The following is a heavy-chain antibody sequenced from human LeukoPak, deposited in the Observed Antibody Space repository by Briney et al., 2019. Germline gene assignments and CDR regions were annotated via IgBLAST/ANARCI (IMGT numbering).Heavy chain of an antibody. V-gene: IGHV3-21*01. CDR3: ARARAPVTRISSFDI. Sequence: GGSLRLSCTVSGFTFRTFSMNWIRQAPGKGLEWVSSISNIGNHVYFADSVKGRFTISRDNAKNSLYLQMNSLRAEDTAVYYCARARAPVTRISSFDIWGQGTMVTVSS. D-gene: IGHD4-17*01. J-gene: IGHJ3*02. CDR2: ISNIGNHV. CDR1: GFTFRTFS.